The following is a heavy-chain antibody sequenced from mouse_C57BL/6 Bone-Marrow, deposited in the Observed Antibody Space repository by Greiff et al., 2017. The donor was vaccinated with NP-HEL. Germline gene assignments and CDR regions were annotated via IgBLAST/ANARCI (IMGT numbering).Heavy chain of an antibody. V-gene: IGHV1-7*01. Sequence: VQLQQSGAELAKPGASVKLSCKASGYTFTSYWMHWVKQRPGPGLEWIGYINPSSGYTKYNQKFKDKATLTADKSSSTAYMQLSSLTYEDSSLYYSARAEWLYFSAMDYWGQGTSVTVSS. CDR3: ARAEWLYFSAMDY. J-gene: IGHJ4*01. CDR2: INPSSGYT. CDR1: GYTFTSYW. D-gene: IGHD1-3*01.